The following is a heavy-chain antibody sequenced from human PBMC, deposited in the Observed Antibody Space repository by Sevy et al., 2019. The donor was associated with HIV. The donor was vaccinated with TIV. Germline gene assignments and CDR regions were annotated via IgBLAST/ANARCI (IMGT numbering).Heavy chain of an antibody. CDR2: ISSSSSYI. V-gene: IGHV3-21*01. J-gene: IGHJ4*02. CDR3: AREWGTYYYDSSGYLYY. Sequence: GGSLRLSCAASGFTFSSYSMNWVRQAPGKGLEWVSSISSSSSYIYYADSVKGRFTISRDNAKNSLYLQMNSLRDEDTAVYYCAREWGTYYYDSSGYLYYWGQGTLVTVSS. D-gene: IGHD3-22*01. CDR1: GFTFSSYS.